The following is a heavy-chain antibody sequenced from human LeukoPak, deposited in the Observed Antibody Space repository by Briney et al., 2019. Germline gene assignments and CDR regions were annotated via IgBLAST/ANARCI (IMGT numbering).Heavy chain of an antibody. Sequence: PGRSLRLSCTASGFTFGDYAMSWVRQAPGKGLEWVGFITSKAYGGTTEYAASVKGRFTISRDDSKSIAYLQMNSLKTEDTAVYYCTRIAVAGRGFDYWGQGTRVTVFS. V-gene: IGHV3-49*04. CDR1: GFTFGDYA. J-gene: IGHJ4*02. CDR3: TRIAVAGRGFDY. CDR2: ITSKAYGGTT. D-gene: IGHD6-19*01.